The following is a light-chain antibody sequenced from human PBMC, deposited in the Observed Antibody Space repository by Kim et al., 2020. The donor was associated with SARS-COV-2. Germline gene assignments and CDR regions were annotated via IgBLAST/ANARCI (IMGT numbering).Light chain of an antibody. CDR2: GNS. Sequence: GQRVTISCSGSNSNIGGDYKVSWYQQHPGTAPKLLIYGNSSRPSGVPDRFSGSKSGTSASLTISGLQAEDEADYYCQSYDSSLSWVFGGGTKLTVL. J-gene: IGLJ2*01. V-gene: IGLV1-40*01. CDR3: QSYDSSLSWV. CDR1: NSNIGGDYK.